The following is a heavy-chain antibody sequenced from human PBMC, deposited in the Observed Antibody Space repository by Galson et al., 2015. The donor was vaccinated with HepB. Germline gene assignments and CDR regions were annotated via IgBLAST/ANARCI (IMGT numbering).Heavy chain of an antibody. D-gene: IGHD3-22*01. CDR2: ISASGDDT. CDR3: AAGYYYGDLGRD. CDR1: GFAFSNYV. Sequence: SLRLSSAASGFAFSNYVMSWVRQAPGKGLEWVSTISASGDDTYYADPVKGRFTISRDNSKNTLNVQMNSLRADDTAVYYCAAGYYYGDLGRDWGQGTLVIVSS. V-gene: IGHV3-23*01. J-gene: IGHJ4*02.